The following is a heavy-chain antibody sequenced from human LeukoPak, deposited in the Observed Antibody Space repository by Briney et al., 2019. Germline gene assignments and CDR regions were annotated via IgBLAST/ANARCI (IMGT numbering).Heavy chain of an antibody. D-gene: IGHD6-25*01. V-gene: IGHV3-21*01. CDR2: ISSSSSYI. Sequence: GALRLSCAASGFTFSDTWMHWVRQAPGKGLEWVSSISSSSSYIYYADSVKGRFTISRDNAKNSLYLQMNSLRAEDTAVYYCAREGSAPWGQGTLVTVSS. J-gene: IGHJ5*02. CDR1: GFTFSDTW. CDR3: AREGSAP.